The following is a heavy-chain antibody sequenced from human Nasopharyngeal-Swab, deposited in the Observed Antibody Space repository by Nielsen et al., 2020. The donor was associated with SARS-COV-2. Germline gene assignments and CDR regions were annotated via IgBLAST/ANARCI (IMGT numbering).Heavy chain of an antibody. CDR3: ARDHATTVTTFYYYYYYGMDV. J-gene: IGHJ6*02. V-gene: IGHV4-34*01. Sequence: SDTLSLTCAVYGGSFSGYYWSWIRQPPGKGLEWIGEINHSGSTNSNSSLKSRFTISVDTSKNQCSLKLSSVTAADTAVYYCARDHATTVTTFYYYYYYGMDVWGQGTTVTVSS. D-gene: IGHD4-17*01. CDR1: GGSFSGYY. CDR2: INHSGST.